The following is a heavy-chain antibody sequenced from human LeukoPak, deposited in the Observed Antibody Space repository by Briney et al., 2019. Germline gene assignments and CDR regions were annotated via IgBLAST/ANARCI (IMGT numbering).Heavy chain of an antibody. D-gene: IGHD3-10*01. V-gene: IGHV4-59*01. CDR1: GGSINSYY. CDR2: IHYTGST. CDR3: AKGGYYGSGNDFRFDP. Sequence: SETLSLTCTVSGGSINSYYWSWIRQPPGKGLECIGYIHYTGSTNYNPSLKSRVTISVDTSKSQFSLKLSSVTAADTAIYYCAKGGYYGSGNDFRFDPWGQGTLVTVSS. J-gene: IGHJ5*02.